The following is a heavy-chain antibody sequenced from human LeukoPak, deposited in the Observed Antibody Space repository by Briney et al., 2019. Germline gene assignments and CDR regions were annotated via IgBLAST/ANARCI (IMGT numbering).Heavy chain of an antibody. D-gene: IGHD3-22*01. V-gene: IGHV3-7*01. J-gene: IGHJ3*02. CDR1: GFTFSSYG. CDR2: IKQDGSEK. Sequence: GRSLRLSCAASGFTFSSYGMHWVRQAPGKGLEWVANIKQDGSEKYYVDSVKGRFTISRDNAKNSLYLQMNSLRAEDTAVYYCARDTPGYYYDSSRNAFDIWGQGTMVTVSS. CDR3: ARDTPGYYYDSSRNAFDI.